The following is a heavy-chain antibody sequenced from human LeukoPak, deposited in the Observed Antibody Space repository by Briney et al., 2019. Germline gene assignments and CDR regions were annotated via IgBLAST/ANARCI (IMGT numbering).Heavy chain of an antibody. CDR2: FDPEDGET. CDR3: ARDRTIAAAGTVREITHYYGMDV. Sequence: ASVKVSCKVSGYTPTELSMHWVRQAPGKGLEWMGGFDPEDGETIYAQKFQGRVTMTEDTSTDTAYMELSSLRSEDTAVYYCARDRTIAAAGTVREITHYYGMDVWGQGTTVTVSS. J-gene: IGHJ6*02. D-gene: IGHD6-13*01. CDR1: GYTPTELS. V-gene: IGHV1-24*01.